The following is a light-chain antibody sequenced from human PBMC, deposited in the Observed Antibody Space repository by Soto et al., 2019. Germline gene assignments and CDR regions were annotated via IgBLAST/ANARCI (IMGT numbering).Light chain of an antibody. CDR3: QQYGSSLT. CDR2: GAS. Sequence: EIVFTQSPGTLSLSPGESATLSCRASQSVSSNLAWYQQKPGQAPRLLIYGASSRATGIPDRFSGSGSGTDFTLTVSRLEPEDFAVYFCQQYGSSLTFGGGTKVDIK. J-gene: IGKJ4*01. CDR1: QSVSSN. V-gene: IGKV3-20*01.